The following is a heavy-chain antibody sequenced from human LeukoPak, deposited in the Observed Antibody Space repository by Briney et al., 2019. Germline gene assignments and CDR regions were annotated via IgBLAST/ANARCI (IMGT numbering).Heavy chain of an antibody. D-gene: IGHD1-26*01. V-gene: IGHV3-23*01. CDR3: AKGSGNYLTYYFDY. J-gene: IGHJ4*02. CDR2: ISGSGGST. Sequence: GGSLRLSCAASGFTFSSYAMNWVRQAPGKGLEWVSGISGSGGSTYYADSVKGRFTISRDNSKNTLYLQMNSLRAEDTAVYYCAKGSGNYLTYYFDYWGQGTLVTVSS. CDR1: GFTFSSYA.